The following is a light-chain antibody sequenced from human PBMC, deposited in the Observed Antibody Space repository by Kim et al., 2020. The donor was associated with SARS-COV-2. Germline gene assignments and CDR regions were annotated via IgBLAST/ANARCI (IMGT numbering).Light chain of an antibody. Sequence: QSVLTQPPSVSGAPGQRITISCTGSSSNVGAGYDVHWYQQLPGEAPHLLISGNTHRPSGIPDRCSASKSGSSASLAIDGLQVEDEADYFCQSYDPSLSNPYVFGTGTKVTVL. J-gene: IGLJ1*01. CDR3: QSYDPSLSNPYV. V-gene: IGLV1-40*01. CDR1: SSNVGAGYD. CDR2: GNT.